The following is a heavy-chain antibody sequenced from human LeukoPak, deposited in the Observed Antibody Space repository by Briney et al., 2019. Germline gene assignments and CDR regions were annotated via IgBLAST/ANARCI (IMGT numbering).Heavy chain of an antibody. J-gene: IGHJ4*02. CDR2: IYYSGST. D-gene: IGHD4-23*01. CDR1: GGSISSYY. CDR3: ARDRYGGNPPFDY. Sequence: PSETLSLTCTVSGGSISSYYWSWIRQPPGKGLEWIGCIYYSGSTNYNPSLKSRVTISVDTSKNQFSLKLSSVTAADTAVYYCARDRYGGNPPFDYWGQGTLVTVSS. V-gene: IGHV4-59*01.